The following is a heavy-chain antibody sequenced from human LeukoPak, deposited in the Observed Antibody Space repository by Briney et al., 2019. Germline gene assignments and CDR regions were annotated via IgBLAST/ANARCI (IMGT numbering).Heavy chain of an antibody. Sequence: AGGSLRLSCAASGFTFSSYAMSWVRQAPGKGLEWVSHITASDTAMFYADSVKGRFTISRDNAKNSLYLQMNSLRDEDTAVYYCASSGSYRFDYWGQGTLVTVSS. D-gene: IGHD1-26*01. CDR1: GFTFSSYA. V-gene: IGHV3-48*02. J-gene: IGHJ4*02. CDR2: ITASDTAM. CDR3: ASSGSYRFDY.